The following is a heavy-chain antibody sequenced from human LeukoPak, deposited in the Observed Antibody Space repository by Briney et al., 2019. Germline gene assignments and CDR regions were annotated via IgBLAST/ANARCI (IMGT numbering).Heavy chain of an antibody. Sequence: GGSLRLPCAASGFTFSSYSMNWVRQAPGKGLEWVSYISSSSSTIYYADSVKGRFTISRDNAKNSLYLQMNSLRAEDTAVYYCARTVWFGELSPYNWFDPWGQGTLVTVSS. D-gene: IGHD3-10*01. J-gene: IGHJ5*02. CDR1: GFTFSSYS. V-gene: IGHV3-48*04. CDR2: ISSSSSTI. CDR3: ARTVWFGELSPYNWFDP.